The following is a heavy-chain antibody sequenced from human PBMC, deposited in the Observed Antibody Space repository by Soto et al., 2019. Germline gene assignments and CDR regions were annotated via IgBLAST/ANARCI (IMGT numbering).Heavy chain of an antibody. V-gene: IGHV3-53*04. CDR1: GFTVSSNY. CDR2: IYSGGST. CDR3: ARGERAAAGRPYYFDE. Sequence: GGSLRLSCAASGFTVSSNYMSWVRQAPGKGLEWVSVIYSGGSTYYADSVKGRFTISRHNSKNTLYLQMNSLRAEDTAVYYCARGERAAAGRPYYFDERGQGTLVTVSS. J-gene: IGHJ4*02. D-gene: IGHD6-13*01.